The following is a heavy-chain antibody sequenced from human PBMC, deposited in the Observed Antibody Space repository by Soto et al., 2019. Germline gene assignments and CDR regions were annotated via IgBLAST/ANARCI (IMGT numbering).Heavy chain of an antibody. CDR2: IYYSGST. V-gene: IGHV4-31*03. D-gene: IGHD3-16*02. CDR1: GGSISSGGYY. J-gene: IGHJ3*02. Sequence: QVQLQESGPGLVKPSQTLSLTCTVSGGSISSGGYYWSWIRQHPGKGLEWIGYIYYSGSTYYNPSLKSRVTISVDTSKNQFSLKLSSVTAADTAVYYCARDSMITFGGVIAEGDDAFAIWGQGTMVTVSA. CDR3: ARDSMITFGGVIAEGDDAFAI.